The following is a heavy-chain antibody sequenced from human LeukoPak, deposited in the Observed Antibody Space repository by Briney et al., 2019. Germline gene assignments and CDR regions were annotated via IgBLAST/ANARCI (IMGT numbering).Heavy chain of an antibody. Sequence: SETLSLTCTVSGGSVISYTYYWGWIRQPPGKGLEWIGSMYYSGSTYYNPSLKSRVTISIDTSKNQFSLKLSSVTAADTAVYYCAGSSSWYLIDYWGQGTLVTVSS. J-gene: IGHJ4*02. D-gene: IGHD6-13*01. CDR3: AGSSSWYLIDY. V-gene: IGHV4-39*07. CDR1: GGSVISYTYY. CDR2: MYYSGST.